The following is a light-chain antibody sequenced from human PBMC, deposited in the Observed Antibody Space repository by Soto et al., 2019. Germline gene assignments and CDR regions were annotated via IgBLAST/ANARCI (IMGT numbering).Light chain of an antibody. CDR1: QTVSNQ. CDR2: DAS. J-gene: IGKJ5*01. Sequence: EIVLTQSPVTLSLSPGERATLSCRASQTVSNQLAWYQQKPGQAPRLLIYDASRRVTDIPARFSGSGSGTDFTLTLSSLEPEDFAVYYCQQRAGSSTFGQGTRLEIK. CDR3: QQRAGSST. V-gene: IGKV3-11*01.